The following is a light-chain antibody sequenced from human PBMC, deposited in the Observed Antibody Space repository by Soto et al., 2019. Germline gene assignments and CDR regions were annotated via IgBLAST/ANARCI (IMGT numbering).Light chain of an antibody. V-gene: IGKV3-20*01. CDR3: QQYGSSPT. CDR2: GAS. CDR1: QSVSSSY. Sequence: EIVLTQSPGTLSLSPGERATLSCRASQSVSSSYLAWYRQKPGQAPRLLIYGASSRATGIPDRFSGSGSGTDFTLTISRLEPEDCAVYYCQQYGSSPTFGGGTKVEIK. J-gene: IGKJ4*01.